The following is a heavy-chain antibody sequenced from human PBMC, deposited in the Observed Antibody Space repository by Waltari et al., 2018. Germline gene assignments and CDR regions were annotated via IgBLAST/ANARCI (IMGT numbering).Heavy chain of an antibody. Sequence: QVQLQESGPGLVKPSETLSLTCTVSGGSISSYYWSWLRQPPGKGLEWIGYIYYSGSTNYNPSLKSRVTISVDTSKNQFSLKLSSVTAADTAVYYCASGRNTMADAFDIWGQGTMVTVSS. J-gene: IGHJ3*02. CDR3: ASGRNTMADAFDI. CDR1: GGSISSYY. CDR2: IYYSGST. V-gene: IGHV4-59*01. D-gene: IGHD3-10*01.